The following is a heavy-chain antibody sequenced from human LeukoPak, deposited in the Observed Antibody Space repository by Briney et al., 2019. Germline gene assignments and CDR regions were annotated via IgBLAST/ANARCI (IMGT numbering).Heavy chain of an antibody. CDR3: ARMVGATGWFDP. CDR2: IYHSGST. D-gene: IGHD1-26*01. J-gene: IGHJ5*02. CDR1: GGSISSGGYY. V-gene: IGHV4-30-2*01. Sequence: SETLSLTCTVSGGSISSGGYYWSWIRQPPGKGLEWIGYIYHSGSTYYNPSLKSRVTISVDRSKNQFSLKLTSVTAADTAVYFCARMVGATGWFDPWGQGILVTVSS.